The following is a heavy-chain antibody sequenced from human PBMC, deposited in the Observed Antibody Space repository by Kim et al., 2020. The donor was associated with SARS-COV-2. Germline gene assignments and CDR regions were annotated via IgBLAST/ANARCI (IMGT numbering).Heavy chain of an antibody. CDR2: IYPGDSDT. CDR3: ARVGGPGRGSIAVAGKYYYYYYGMDV. CDR1: GYSFTSYW. D-gene: IGHD6-19*01. V-gene: IGHV5-51*01. Sequence: GESLKISCKGSGYSFTSYWIGWVRQMPGKGLEWMGIIYPGDSDTRYSPSFQGQVTISADKSISTAYLQWSSLKASDTAMYYCARVGGPGRGSIAVAGKYYYYYYGMDVWGQGTTVTVSS. J-gene: IGHJ6*02.